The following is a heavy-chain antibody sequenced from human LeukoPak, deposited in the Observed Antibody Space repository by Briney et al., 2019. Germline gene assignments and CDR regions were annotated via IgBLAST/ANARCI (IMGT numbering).Heavy chain of an antibody. V-gene: IGHV3-74*01. Sequence: GSLRLSCETAGFTFSSYVMHWVRRTPGKGLVWVSRISHDGIISYADSVKGRFTISRDNAKNTLILQMNSLRVEDTAVYYCARDWVYKIDYWGRGTLVTVSS. CDR1: GFTFSSYV. J-gene: IGHJ4*02. D-gene: IGHD5-24*01. CDR3: ARDWVYKIDY. CDR2: ISHDGII.